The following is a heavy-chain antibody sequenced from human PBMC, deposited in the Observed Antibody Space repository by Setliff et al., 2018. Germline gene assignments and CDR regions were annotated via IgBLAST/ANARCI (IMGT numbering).Heavy chain of an antibody. CDR3: ARVGVLWFGELLGAFDI. V-gene: IGHV4-39*07. J-gene: IGHJ3*02. CDR2: IYYSGST. D-gene: IGHD3-10*01. CDR1: GGSISSSSYY. Sequence: LSLTCTVSGGSISSSSYYWGWIRQPPGKGLEWIGSIYYSGSTYYNPSLKSRVTISVDTSKNQFSLKLSSVTAADTAVYYCARVGVLWFGELLGAFDIWGQGTMGTVS.